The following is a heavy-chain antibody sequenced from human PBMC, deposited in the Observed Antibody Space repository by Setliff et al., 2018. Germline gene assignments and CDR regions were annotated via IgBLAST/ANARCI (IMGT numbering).Heavy chain of an antibody. J-gene: IGHJ4*02. CDR3: ARHRAVAGAYYFDF. D-gene: IGHD6-19*01. V-gene: IGHV4-61*09. CDR2: IYTNGGT. CDR1: GASISSGNDF. Sequence: SETLSLTCSVSGASISSGNDFWNWIRQPAGKGLEWIGNIYTNGGTDYSPSLRSRVTISLGTSKNQFSLKLTAVTAADTAIYYCARHRAVAGAYYFDFWGQGTLVTVSS.